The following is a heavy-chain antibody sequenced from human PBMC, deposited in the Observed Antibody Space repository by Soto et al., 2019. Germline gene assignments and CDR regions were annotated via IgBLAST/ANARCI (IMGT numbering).Heavy chain of an antibody. V-gene: IGHV3-48*01. D-gene: IGHD3-16*02. CDR2: ISSRSTTM. J-gene: IGHJ3*02. CDR1: GFTFRSYT. Sequence: HPGGSLRLSCVASGFTFRSYTINWVRQAPGKGLEWVSYISSRSTTMYYADSVKGRFTISRDNAKNSLFLQMNGLRAEDSAVYYCARARGVTFGGVIADVIGADAFDIWGQGTMVTVSS. CDR3: ARARGVTFGGVIADVIGADAFDI.